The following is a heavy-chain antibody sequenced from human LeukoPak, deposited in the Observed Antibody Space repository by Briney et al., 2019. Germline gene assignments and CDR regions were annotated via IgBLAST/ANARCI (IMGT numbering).Heavy chain of an antibody. J-gene: IGHJ4*02. CDR3: ARGGRFAYFLDY. CDR2: ISFDASRI. CDR1: GFAFSTYA. D-gene: IGHD2-21*01. Sequence: PGRSLRLSCTASGFAFSTYAMHWVRQAPGKGLEWMAVISFDASRIYYADSVKGRFTISRDNSKNTVYVNMHSLRDEDTAVYYCARGGRFAYFLDYWGQGNLVTVSS. V-gene: IGHV3-30-3*01.